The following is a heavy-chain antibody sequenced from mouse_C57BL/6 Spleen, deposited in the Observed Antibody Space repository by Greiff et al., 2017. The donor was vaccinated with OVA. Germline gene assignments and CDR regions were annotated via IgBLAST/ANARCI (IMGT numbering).Heavy chain of an antibody. J-gene: IGHJ2*01. V-gene: IGHV5-6*01. CDR3: ARPGSNHFDY. Sequence: EVQLVESGGDLVKPGGSLKLSCAASGFTFSSYGMSWVRQTPDKRLEWVATISSGGSYTYYPDSVKGRFTISRDNAKNTLYLQMSSLKSEDTAMYYCARPGSNHFDYWGQGTTLTASS. CDR2: ISSGGSYT. CDR1: GFTFSSYG. D-gene: IGHD1-1*01.